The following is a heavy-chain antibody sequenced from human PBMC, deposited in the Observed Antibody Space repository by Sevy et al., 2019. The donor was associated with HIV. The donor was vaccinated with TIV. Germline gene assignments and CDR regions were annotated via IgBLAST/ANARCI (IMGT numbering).Heavy chain of an antibody. CDR1: GDSVSSNSAA. Sequence: SQTLSLTCAISGDSVSSNSAAWNWIRQSPSRGLEWLGRTYYRSKWYNDYAVSVKSRITINPDTSKNQFSLQLNSVTPEDTAVYYCARDDQAVIAAAGSPPGWFDPWGQGTLVTVSS. V-gene: IGHV6-1*01. J-gene: IGHJ5*02. D-gene: IGHD6-13*01. CDR2: TYYRSKWYN. CDR3: ARDDQAVIAAAGSPPGWFDP.